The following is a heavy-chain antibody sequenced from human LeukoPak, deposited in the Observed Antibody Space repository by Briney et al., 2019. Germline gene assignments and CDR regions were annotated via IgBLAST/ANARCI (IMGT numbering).Heavy chain of an antibody. V-gene: IGHV3-23*01. Sequence: SCKASGYTFTSYYMHWVRQAPGKGLEWVSAISGGSTYYADSVKGRFTISRDNSKNTLYLQMNSLRAEDTAVYYCAKDLVCSSTSCRDFDYWGQGTLVTVSS. J-gene: IGHJ4*02. CDR2: ISGGST. CDR3: AKDLVCSSTSCRDFDY. D-gene: IGHD2-2*01. CDR1: GYTFTSYY.